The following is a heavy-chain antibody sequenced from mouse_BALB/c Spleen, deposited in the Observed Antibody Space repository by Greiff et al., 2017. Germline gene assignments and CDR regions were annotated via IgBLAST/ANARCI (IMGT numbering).Heavy chain of an antibody. CDR3: ARELRWFDY. CDR2: ISYDGSN. CDR1: GYSITSGYY. D-gene: IGHD1-1*01. V-gene: IGHV3-6*02. Sequence: ESGPGLVKPSQSLSLTCSVTGYSITSGYYWNWIRQFPGNKLEWMGYISYDGSNNYNPSLKNRISITRDTSKNQFFLKLNSVTTEDTATYYCARELRWFDYWGQGTTLTVSS. J-gene: IGHJ2*01.